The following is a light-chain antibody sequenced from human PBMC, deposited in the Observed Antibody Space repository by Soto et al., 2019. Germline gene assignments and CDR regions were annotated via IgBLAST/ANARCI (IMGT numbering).Light chain of an antibody. CDR2: DVS. CDR3: QQFNSYPIT. V-gene: IGKV1-13*02. Sequence: AIQVTQSPSSLSASVGDRVTITCRASQDIRGALAWYQQKPGKPPRLLIYDVSTLESGVPSRFSGSSSGTEFTLTIGSLQSEDFGTYRCQQFNSYPITFGHGTRREIK. CDR1: QDIRGA. J-gene: IGKJ5*01.